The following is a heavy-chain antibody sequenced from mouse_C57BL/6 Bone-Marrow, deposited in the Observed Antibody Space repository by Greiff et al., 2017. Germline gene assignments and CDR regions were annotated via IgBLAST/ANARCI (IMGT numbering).Heavy chain of an antibody. V-gene: IGHV1-69*01. J-gene: IGHJ1*03. Sequence: QVQLLQPGAELVMPGASVKLSCTASGYTFTSYWMPWVQQRPGQGLEWIGEIDPSDSYTNYHQKVKGKVTLTVDETYSTAYMQLSSLTSEDSAVYYCAVITTVVALDWYFDVWGTGTTVTVSS. CDR1: GYTFTSYW. CDR2: IDPSDSYT. D-gene: IGHD1-1*01. CDR3: AVITTVVALDWYFDV.